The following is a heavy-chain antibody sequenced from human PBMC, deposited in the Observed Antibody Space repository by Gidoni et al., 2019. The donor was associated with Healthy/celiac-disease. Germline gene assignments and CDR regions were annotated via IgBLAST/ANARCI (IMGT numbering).Heavy chain of an antibody. CDR1: GGSISSYY. CDR3: ARTGGVIGNWFDP. J-gene: IGHJ5*02. CDR2: IYYSGST. V-gene: IGHV4-59*01. D-gene: IGHD3-16*02. Sequence: QVQLQESGPGLVKPSETLSLTCTVSGGSISSYYWSWIRQPPGKGLEWIGYIYYSGSTNYNPSLNSRVTMSVDTSKNQFSLKLSSVTAADTAVYYCARTGGVIGNWFDPWGQGTLVTVSS.